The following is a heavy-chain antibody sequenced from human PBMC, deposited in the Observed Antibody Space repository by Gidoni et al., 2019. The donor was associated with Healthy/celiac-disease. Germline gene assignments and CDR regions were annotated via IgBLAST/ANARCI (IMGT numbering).Heavy chain of an antibody. V-gene: IGHV3-48*01. CDR3: ARKLVLGVGEDYYGMDV. J-gene: IGHJ6*02. Sequence: LRLSCAASGFTFSSYSMNWVRQAPGKGLEWVSYISSSSSTIYYADSVKGRFTITRDNDKNSMYLQMNSLRSEDTDVDYCARKLVLGVGEDYYGMDVWGQGTTVTVSS. CDR1: GFTFSSYS. CDR2: ISSSSSTI. D-gene: IGHD6-13*01.